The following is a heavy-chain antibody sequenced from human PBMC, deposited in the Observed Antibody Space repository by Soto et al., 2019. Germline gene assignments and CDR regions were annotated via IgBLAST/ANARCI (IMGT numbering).Heavy chain of an antibody. CDR2: IDAGNGNT. CDR1: GYTFTSYD. Sequence: GASVKVSCKASGYTFTSYDINWVRQATGQRLEWMGWIDAGNGNTGYAQKFQGRVSIIRDTSATTTYMELSSLRSEDTAVYYCANSRSIMTKLYSLDYWAQGTLVTVSS. V-gene: IGHV1-8*01. J-gene: IGHJ4*02. D-gene: IGHD4-17*01. CDR3: ANSRSIMTKLYSLDY.